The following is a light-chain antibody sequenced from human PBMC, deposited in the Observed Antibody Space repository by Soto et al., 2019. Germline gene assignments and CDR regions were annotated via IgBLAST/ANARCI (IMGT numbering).Light chain of an antibody. CDR2: EVN. CDR3: SSYAGFNNYL. J-gene: IGLJ1*01. CDR1: PSDVGGYIS. V-gene: IGLV2-8*01. Sequence: QSVLTQPPSASGSPGQSVTISCTGTPSDVGGYISVSWYQQKPGKAPTLLIYEVNKRPSGVPDRFSGSKSGSTAFLFVSGLRAEDEADYYCSSYAGFNNYLFGTGTKVTV.